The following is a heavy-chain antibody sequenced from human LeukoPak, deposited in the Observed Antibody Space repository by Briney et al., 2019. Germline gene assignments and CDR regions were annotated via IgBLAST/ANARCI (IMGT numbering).Heavy chain of an antibody. D-gene: IGHD1-26*01. Sequence: ASGKVSCKASGYTFTLYGISWVRQAPGPGLEWMGWISTYNGNTNYAQKLQGRVTMTTDTSTSTAYMELRSLRSDDTAVYYGARDKEGGLVDPWGQGTLVTVSS. J-gene: IGHJ5*02. CDR1: GYTFTLYG. CDR2: ISTYNGNT. V-gene: IGHV1-18*01. CDR3: ARDKEGGLVDP.